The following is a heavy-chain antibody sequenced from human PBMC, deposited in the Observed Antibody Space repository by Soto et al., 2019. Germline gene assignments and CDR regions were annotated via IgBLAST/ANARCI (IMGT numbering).Heavy chain of an antibody. CDR3: AKDWVGGSNNYQLDC. V-gene: IGHV1-24*01. CDR2: FDPEGGEA. CDR1: GHTLTEFS. J-gene: IGHJ4*02. Sequence: ASVKVSCKISGHTLTEFSIHWVRQAPGKGLEWMGGFDPEGGEAIYAQKWHGRVTVTEDTVTDTAYMELSGLKSDDTAVYYCAKDWVGGSNNYQLDCWGQGTAVTVSS. D-gene: IGHD1-26*01.